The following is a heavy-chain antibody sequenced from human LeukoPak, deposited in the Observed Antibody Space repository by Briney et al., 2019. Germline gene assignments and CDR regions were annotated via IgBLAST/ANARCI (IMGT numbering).Heavy chain of an antibody. CDR2: ISYDGSNK. Sequence: GGSLRLSCAASGFTFSSYAMHWVRQAPGKGLEWVAVISYDGSNKYYADSVKGRFTISRDNSKNTLYLQMNSLRAEDTAVYYCARAVVVRGEDEDYFDYWGQGTLVTVSS. CDR3: ARAVVVRGEDEDYFDY. D-gene: IGHD3-10*01. V-gene: IGHV3-30*04. J-gene: IGHJ4*02. CDR1: GFTFSSYA.